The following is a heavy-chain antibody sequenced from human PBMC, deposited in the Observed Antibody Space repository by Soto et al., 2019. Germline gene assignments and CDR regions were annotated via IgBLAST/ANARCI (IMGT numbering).Heavy chain of an antibody. CDR3: ARDGYGSGSSNYYMDV. CDR1: GFTFSGYA. CDR2: ISSNGGST. V-gene: IGHV3-64*01. J-gene: IGHJ6*03. D-gene: IGHD3-10*01. Sequence: GGSLRLSCAASGFTFSGYAMHWVRQAPGKRLEYFSAISSNGGSTYYANSVKGRFTISRDNSKNTLYLQMGSLRAEDMAVYYCARDGYGSGSSNYYMDVWGKGTTVTVSS.